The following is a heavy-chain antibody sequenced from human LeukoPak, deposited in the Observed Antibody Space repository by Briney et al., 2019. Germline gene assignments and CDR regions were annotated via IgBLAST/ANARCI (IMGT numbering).Heavy chain of an antibody. CDR3: ATAPLGYCSGGSCYAFDY. CDR2: ISGSGGST. Sequence: PGGSLRLSCAASGFTFSNYAMSWVRQAPGKGLEWVSTISGSGGSTYQADSVKGRFTISRDNSKNTLYPQMNSLRAEDTGVYYCATAPLGYCSGGSCYAFDYWGQGTLVTVSS. D-gene: IGHD2-15*01. CDR1: GFTFSNYA. J-gene: IGHJ4*02. V-gene: IGHV3-23*01.